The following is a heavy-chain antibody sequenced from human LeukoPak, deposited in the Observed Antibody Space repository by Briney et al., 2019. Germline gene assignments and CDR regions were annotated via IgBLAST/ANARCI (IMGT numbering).Heavy chain of an antibody. D-gene: IGHD5-12*01. V-gene: IGHV3-74*01. CDR1: GFSFSSYW. CDR2: VNSDGTGT. CDR3: IRTLIVATSPYMDV. Sequence: GGSLRLSCAASGFSFSSYWMHWVRQAPGKGLVWVSRVNSDGTGTTYAASVEGRSTISRDNAKNTVYLQMNSLRAEDTAIYYCIRTLIVATSPYMDVWGKGTTVTVSS. J-gene: IGHJ6*03.